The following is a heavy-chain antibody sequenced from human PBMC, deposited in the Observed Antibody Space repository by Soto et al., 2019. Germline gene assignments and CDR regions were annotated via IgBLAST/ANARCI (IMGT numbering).Heavy chain of an antibody. J-gene: IGHJ5*02. CDR1: GYTFTSYG. D-gene: IGHD6-13*01. CDR2: ISAYNGNT. Sequence: ASVKVSCKASGYTFTSYGISWVRQAPGRGLEWMGWISAYNGNTNYAQKLQGRVTMTTDTSTSTAYMELRSLRSDDTAVYYCARAGRRGGVQQTNWFDPWGQGTLITVSS. CDR3: ARAGRRGGVQQTNWFDP. V-gene: IGHV1-18*01.